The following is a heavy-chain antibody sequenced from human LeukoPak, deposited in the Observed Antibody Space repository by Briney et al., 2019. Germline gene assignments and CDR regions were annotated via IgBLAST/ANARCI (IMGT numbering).Heavy chain of an antibody. CDR3: AGSEYGSGSYFDYYYGMDV. J-gene: IGHJ6*02. D-gene: IGHD3-10*01. CDR2: IITILGIA. CDR1: GGTFSSYA. V-gene: IGHV1-69*04. Sequence: GASVKVSCKASGGTFSSYAISWVRHAPGQGLEWMGRIITILGIATYAQKFQGRVTITADKSTSTAYMELGSLRSEDTAVYYCAGSEYGSGSYFDYYYGMDVWGQGTTVTVSS.